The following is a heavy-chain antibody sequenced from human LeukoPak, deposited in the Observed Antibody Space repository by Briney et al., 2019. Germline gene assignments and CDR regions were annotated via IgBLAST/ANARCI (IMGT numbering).Heavy chain of an antibody. Sequence: PGGSLRLSCEASGFTFTTYSMNWVRQAPGKGLEWVSIISSGSSAIFSADALKGRFTISRDDAKNLLYLDMNSLRAEDTAVYYCARGHTAVTRHFDFWGQGTLVTVSS. D-gene: IGHD4-17*01. V-gene: IGHV3-21*01. CDR3: ARGHTAVTRHFDF. CDR2: ISSGSSAI. J-gene: IGHJ4*02. CDR1: GFTFTTYS.